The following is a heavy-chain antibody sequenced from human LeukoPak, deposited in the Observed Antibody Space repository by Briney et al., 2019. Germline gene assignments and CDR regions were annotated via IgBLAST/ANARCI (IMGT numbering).Heavy chain of an antibody. CDR2: IYYSGST. CDR1: GGSISSYH. CDR3: ARDVRGFGELYAFDV. J-gene: IGHJ3*01. Sequence: PSETLSLTCIVSGGSISSYHWSWIRQPPGKGLEWIGYIYYSGSTTYNPSLKSRVTISVDTSKNQFSLRLSSVTAADTAVYYCARDVRGFGELYAFDVWGQGTMVTVSS. D-gene: IGHD3-10*01. V-gene: IGHV4-59*01.